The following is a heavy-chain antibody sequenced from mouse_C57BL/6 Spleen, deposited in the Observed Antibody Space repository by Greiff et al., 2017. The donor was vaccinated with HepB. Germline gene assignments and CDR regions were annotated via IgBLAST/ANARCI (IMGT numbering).Heavy chain of an antibody. CDR2: IDPEDGET. J-gene: IGHJ4*01. V-gene: IGHV14-2*01. CDR1: GFNIKDYY. Sequence: EVKLEESGAELVKPGASVKLSCTASGFNIKDYYMHWVKQRTEQGLEWIGRIDPEDGETKYAPKFQGKATITADTSSNTAYLQLSSLTSEDTAVYYCAKDYGYDGPHYYAMDYWGQGTSVTVSS. CDR3: AKDYGYDGPHYYAMDY. D-gene: IGHD2-2*01.